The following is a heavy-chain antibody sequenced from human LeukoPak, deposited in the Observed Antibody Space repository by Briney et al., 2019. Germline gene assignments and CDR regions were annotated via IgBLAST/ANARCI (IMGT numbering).Heavy chain of an antibody. Sequence: GGCLRLSCAASGFTFSHYWMHWVRQAPGKGLEWVSSISGTGSYKYYADSVKGRFTISRDNAKNSLYLQMNSLRAEDTAVYYCARDPSIGSSLYYYMDVWGKGTTVTASS. CDR3: ARDPSIGSSLYYYMDV. CDR2: ISGTGSYK. CDR1: GFTFSHYW. D-gene: IGHD2-15*01. J-gene: IGHJ6*03. V-gene: IGHV3-21*01.